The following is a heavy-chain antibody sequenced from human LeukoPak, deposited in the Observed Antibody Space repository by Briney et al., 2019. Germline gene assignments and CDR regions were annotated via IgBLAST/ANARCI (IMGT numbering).Heavy chain of an antibody. CDR2: INSDGSST. CDR3: ARGACSGGSCYSTYGMDV. CDR1: GFTFSSYW. V-gene: IGHV3-74*01. Sequence: PGGSLRLSCAASGFTFSSYWMRWVRQAPGKGLGWVSRINSDGSSTSYADSVKGRFTISRDNAKNTPYLQMNSLRAEAPAVYYCARGACSGGSCYSTYGMDVWGQGTTVTVSS. J-gene: IGHJ6*02. D-gene: IGHD2-15*01.